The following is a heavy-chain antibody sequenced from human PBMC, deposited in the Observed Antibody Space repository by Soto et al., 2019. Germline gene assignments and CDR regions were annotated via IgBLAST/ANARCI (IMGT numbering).Heavy chain of an antibody. Sequence: GGSLRLSCAASGFTFDDYAMHWVRQAPGKGLEWVSGISWNSGSIGYADSVKGRFTISRDNAKNSLYLQMNSLRAEDTALYYCAKAPSGAAGTFGGMDVWGQGTTVTVS. J-gene: IGHJ6*02. CDR2: ISWNSGSI. CDR3: AKAPSGAAGTFGGMDV. CDR1: GFTFDDYA. V-gene: IGHV3-9*01. D-gene: IGHD6-13*01.